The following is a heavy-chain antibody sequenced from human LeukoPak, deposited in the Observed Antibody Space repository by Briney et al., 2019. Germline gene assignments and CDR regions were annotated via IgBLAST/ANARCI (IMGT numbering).Heavy chain of an antibody. CDR3: ARDRYGDYIFDY. CDR1: GFTFSSYA. Sequence: GGSLRLSCAASGFTFSSYAMSWVRQAPGKGLEWVSAISGSGGSTYYADSVKGRFTISRDNSKNTLYLQMNSLRAEDTAVYYCARDRYGDYIFDYWGQGTLVTVSS. J-gene: IGHJ4*02. CDR2: ISGSGGST. V-gene: IGHV3-23*01. D-gene: IGHD4-17*01.